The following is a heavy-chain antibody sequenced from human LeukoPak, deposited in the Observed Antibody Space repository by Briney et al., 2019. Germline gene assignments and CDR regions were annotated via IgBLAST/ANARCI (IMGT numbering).Heavy chain of an antibody. D-gene: IGHD2-8*02. CDR3: ARDLLAIYWYFDL. CDR2: INPNSGGT. V-gene: IGHV1-2*02. J-gene: IGHJ2*01. Sequence: ASVKVSCKASGYTFTGYYMHWVRQAPGQGLEWMGWINPNSGGTNYAQKFQGRVTMTRDTSISTAYMELSRLRSDDTAVYYCARDLLAIYWYFDLWGRGTLVTFSS. CDR1: GYTFTGYY.